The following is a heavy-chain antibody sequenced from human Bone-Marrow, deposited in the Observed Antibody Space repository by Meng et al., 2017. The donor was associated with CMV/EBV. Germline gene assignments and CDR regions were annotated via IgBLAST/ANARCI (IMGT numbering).Heavy chain of an antibody. CDR2: INPSGGST. V-gene: IGHV1-46*01. J-gene: IGHJ1*01. CDR1: GYTFISYY. D-gene: IGHD1-26*01. CDR3: ARAGGSGSYFYQ. Sequence: ASVKVSCKAPGYTFISYYMNWVRQAPGQGLEWMGMINPSGGSTRYAQRLQGRLSMTRDTSTSTVFLELSSLSSEDTAVYYCARAGGSGSYFYQWGQGTQVTVSS.